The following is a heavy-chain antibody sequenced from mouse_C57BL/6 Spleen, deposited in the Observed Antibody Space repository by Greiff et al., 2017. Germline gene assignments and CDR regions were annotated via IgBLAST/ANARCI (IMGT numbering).Heavy chain of an antibody. CDR3: TRNRGYDGYSPFAY. V-gene: IGHV1-15*01. CDR1: GYTFTDYE. CDR2: IDPETGGT. D-gene: IGHD2-3*01. Sequence: VQLQQSGAELVRPGASVTLSCKASGYTFTDYEMHWVKPTPVHGLEWIGAIDPETGGTAYNQKFKGKAILTADKSSSTAYMELRSLTSEDSAVYYCTRNRGYDGYSPFAYWGQGTLVTVSA. J-gene: IGHJ3*01.